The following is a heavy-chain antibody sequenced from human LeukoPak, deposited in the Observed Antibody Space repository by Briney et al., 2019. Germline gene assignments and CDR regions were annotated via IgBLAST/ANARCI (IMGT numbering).Heavy chain of an antibody. CDR3: ERGYSSSSPYYFDY. D-gene: IGHD6-13*01. V-gene: IGHV4-59*11. J-gene: IGHJ4*02. CDR1: GGSISSHY. Sequence: SETLSLTCTVSGGSISSHYWSWIRQPPGKGLEWIGYNSGSTNYNPSLKSRVTISVDTSKNQFYLKLRSVTAAATAVYYCERGYSSSSPYYFDYWGQGTLVTVSS. CDR2: NSGST.